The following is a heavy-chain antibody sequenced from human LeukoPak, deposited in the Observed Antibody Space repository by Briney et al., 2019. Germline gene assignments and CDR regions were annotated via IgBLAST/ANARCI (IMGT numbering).Heavy chain of an antibody. V-gene: IGHV3-7*01. J-gene: IGHJ4*02. CDR3: VRDKMDRAVTGSLFDY. CDR1: GFTFSRFW. D-gene: IGHD3-10*01. Sequence: GGSLRLSCATSGFTFSRFWMSWVRQTPGKGLEWVANIKQDGSEKNYVDSVKGRFNVSRDNARNSVYLQMNSLRAEDTAVYFCVRDKMDRAVTGSLFDYWGQGTLVTVSS. CDR2: IKQDGSEK.